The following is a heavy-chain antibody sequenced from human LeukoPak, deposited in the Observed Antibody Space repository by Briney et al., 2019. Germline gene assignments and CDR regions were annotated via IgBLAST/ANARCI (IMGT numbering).Heavy chain of an antibody. V-gene: IGHV3-21*01. Sequence: GGSLRLSCTASGFTFSSYSMNWVRQAPGKGLEWVSSIRSSGSDIYYADSMKGRFTVSRDNAKNSLYLQMNSLRADDTAVYYCARAFYDLLIGYLGYFDYWGLGTLVTVSS. CDR1: GFTFSSYS. CDR2: IRSSGSDI. CDR3: ARAFYDLLIGYLGYFDY. D-gene: IGHD3-9*01. J-gene: IGHJ4*02.